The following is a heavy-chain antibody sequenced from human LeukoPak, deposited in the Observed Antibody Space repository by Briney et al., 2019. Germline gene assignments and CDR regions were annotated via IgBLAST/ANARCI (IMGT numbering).Heavy chain of an antibody. V-gene: IGHV3-30*04. J-gene: IGHJ4*02. CDR3: ARDGDYGGTLGYFDY. CDR2: ISYDGSNK. CDR1: GFTFSSYA. D-gene: IGHD4-23*01. Sequence: GGSLRLSCAASGFTFSSYAMHWVRQAPGKGLEWVAVISYDGSNKYYADSVKGRFTISRDNSKNTLYLQMNSLRAEDTAVYYCARDGDYGGTLGYFDYWGQGTLVTVSS.